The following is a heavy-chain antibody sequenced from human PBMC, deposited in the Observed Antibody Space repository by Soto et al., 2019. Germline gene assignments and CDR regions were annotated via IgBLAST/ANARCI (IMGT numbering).Heavy chain of an antibody. CDR2: INHSGST. D-gene: IGHD3-3*01. CDR3: ARGVRYDFWSGCWFDP. V-gene: IGHV4-34*01. J-gene: IGHJ5*02. CDR1: GGSFSGYY. Sequence: SETLSLTCAVYGGSFSGYYWSWIRQPPGKGLEWIGEINHSGSTNYNPSLKSRVTISVDTSKNQFSLKLSSVTAADTAVYYCARGVRYDFWSGCWFDPWGQGTLVTVSS.